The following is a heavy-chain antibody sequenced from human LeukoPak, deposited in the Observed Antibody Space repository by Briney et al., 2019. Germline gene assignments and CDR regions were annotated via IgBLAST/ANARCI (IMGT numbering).Heavy chain of an antibody. V-gene: IGHV3-23*01. Sequence: TGGSLRLSCAASGFSFGSYGLSWVRQAPGKGPQWVSYISGNGGTTHYADSVKGRFTISRDNSKNTLYLQMNSLRAEDTAVYYCARDGVVTAATSKHRYYGMDVWGQGTTVTVSS. D-gene: IGHD2-2*01. CDR3: ARDGVVTAATSKHRYYGMDV. CDR1: GFSFGSYG. CDR2: ISGNGGTT. J-gene: IGHJ6*02.